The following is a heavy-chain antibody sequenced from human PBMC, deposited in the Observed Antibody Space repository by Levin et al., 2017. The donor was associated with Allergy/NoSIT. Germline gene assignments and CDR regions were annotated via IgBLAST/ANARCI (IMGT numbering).Heavy chain of an antibody. Sequence: AASVKVSCKASGDAFSSSDTINWVRQAPGQGLEWMGRIITILGIANYAQKFQGRVTITADKSTSTAYMELSSLRSEDTAVYYCARASRTTRMDVWGQGTTVTISS. CDR3: ARASRTTRMDV. J-gene: IGHJ6*02. D-gene: IGHD1-14*01. CDR2: IITILGIA. V-gene: IGHV1-69*02. CDR1: GDAFSSSDT.